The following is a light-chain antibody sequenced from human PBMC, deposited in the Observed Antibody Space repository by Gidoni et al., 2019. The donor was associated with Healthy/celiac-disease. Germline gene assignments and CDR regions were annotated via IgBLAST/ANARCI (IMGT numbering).Light chain of an antibody. CDR3: QQCYSTWVT. V-gene: IGKV4-1*01. Sequence: DIVMTQSPDSLAVSLGERATINCKSSQSVLYSSNNKNYLAWYQQKPGQPPKLLIYWASTRESGVPDRFSGSGSGTDFTLTISSLQAEDVAVYYCQQCYSTWVTFGPGTKVDIK. J-gene: IGKJ3*01. CDR1: QSVLYSSNNKNY. CDR2: WAS.